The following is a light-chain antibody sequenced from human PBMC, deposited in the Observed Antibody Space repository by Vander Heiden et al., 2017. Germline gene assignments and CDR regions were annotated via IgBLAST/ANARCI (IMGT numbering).Light chain of an antibody. CDR1: NSGSKS. V-gene: IGLV3-21*02. CDR2: DDS. CDR3: QVWDSSSEHWV. Sequence: SYVLPQPPPVPVAPGQTARITCGGNNSGSKSVHWYQQKPGQAPVLVVYDDSDRPSGIPGRFSGSNSGNTATLTISRVEAGDEADYYCQVWDSSSEHWVFGGGTKLTVL. J-gene: IGLJ3*02.